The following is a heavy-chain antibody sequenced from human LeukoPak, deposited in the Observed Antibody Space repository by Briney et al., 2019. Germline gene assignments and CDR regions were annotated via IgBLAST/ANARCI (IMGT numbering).Heavy chain of an antibody. J-gene: IGHJ5*02. Sequence: PGGSLRLSCSASGFTFSSYAMHWVRQAPGKGLEYVSAISSNGGSTYYADSVKGRFTISRDNSKNTLYLQMSSLRAEDTAVYYCVKAPYYDFWSGYHNWLDPWGQGTLVTVSS. V-gene: IGHV3-64D*06. CDR2: ISSNGGST. D-gene: IGHD3-3*01. CDR3: VKAPYYDFWSGYHNWLDP. CDR1: GFTFSSYA.